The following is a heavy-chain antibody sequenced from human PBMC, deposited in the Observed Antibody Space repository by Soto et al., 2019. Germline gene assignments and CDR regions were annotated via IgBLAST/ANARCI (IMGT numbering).Heavy chain of an antibody. J-gene: IGHJ6*02. CDR2: ILPVFHTT. V-gene: IGHV1-69*01. CDR3: ATATISPVSATLYHYGMDV. Sequence: QVQLVQSGAEVQKPGSSVKVSCQASGGTFNNFAFTWVRQAPGQGLEWLGGILPVFHTTNIAQTFQDRITVTADDVTTTVYMEMPSLRYDDTAVYYCATATISPVSATLYHYGMDVWGQGNTVTVSS. CDR1: GGTFNNFA. D-gene: IGHD6-25*01.